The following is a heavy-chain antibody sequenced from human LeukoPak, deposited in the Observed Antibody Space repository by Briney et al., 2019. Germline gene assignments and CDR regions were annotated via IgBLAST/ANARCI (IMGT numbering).Heavy chain of an antibody. D-gene: IGHD3-10*01. CDR3: ARDFYGSGGYYTAFDY. Sequence: PGGSLRLSCAASGFIVSSNYMSWVRQAPGKGLEWVSVIYTGGNTYYADSVQGRFTISRDNSKNTLYLQMNSLRAEDTAVYYCARDFYGSGGYYTAFDYWGQGTQVTVSS. V-gene: IGHV3-66*01. J-gene: IGHJ4*02. CDR2: IYTGGNT. CDR1: GFIVSSNY.